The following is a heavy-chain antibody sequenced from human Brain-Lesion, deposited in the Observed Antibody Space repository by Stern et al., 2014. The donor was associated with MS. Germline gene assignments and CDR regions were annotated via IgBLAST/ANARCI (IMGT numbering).Heavy chain of an antibody. CDR3: ARGGAVTTSDYYLDY. CDR2: LSYDGSDK. Sequence: VQLVQSGGGVVQPGRSLRLSCAASGFTFSYHAMHWVRQAPGKGLEWVALLSYDGSDKTHADSVKGPFTISTDNSRNTLYLQMNSLRVDDTAVYYCARGGAVTTSDYYLDYWGQGILVTVSS. CDR1: GFTFSYHA. V-gene: IGHV3-30*01. J-gene: IGHJ4*02. D-gene: IGHD4-17*01.